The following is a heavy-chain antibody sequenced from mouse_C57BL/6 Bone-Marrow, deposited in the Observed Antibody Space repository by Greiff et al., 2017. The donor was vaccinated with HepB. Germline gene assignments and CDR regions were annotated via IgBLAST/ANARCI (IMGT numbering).Heavy chain of an antibody. CDR1: GYTFTNYW. Sequence: QVQLQQSGAELVRPGTSVKMSCKASGYTFTNYWIGWAKQRPGHGLEWIGDIYPGGGYTNYNEKFKGKATLTADKSSSTAYMQFSSLTSEDSAIYYCSRGGHYCGSSSWFAYWGQGTLVTVSA. V-gene: IGHV1-63*01. CDR2: IYPGGGYT. D-gene: IGHD1-1*01. J-gene: IGHJ3*01. CDR3: SRGGHYCGSSSWFAY.